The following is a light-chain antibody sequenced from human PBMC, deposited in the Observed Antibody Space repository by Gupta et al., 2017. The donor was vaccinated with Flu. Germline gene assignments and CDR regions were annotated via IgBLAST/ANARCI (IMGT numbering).Light chain of an antibody. V-gene: IGLV2-14*01. J-gene: IGLJ1*01. Sequence: SITISCTGTSSDVGGYNYVSWYQQDPAKAPKVMIYEVSNRPSGVSNRFSGSKSGNTASLTISGLQAEDDADYYCCSYAGSSTWVFGTGTTVTVL. CDR1: SSDVGGYNY. CDR3: CSYAGSSTWV. CDR2: EVS.